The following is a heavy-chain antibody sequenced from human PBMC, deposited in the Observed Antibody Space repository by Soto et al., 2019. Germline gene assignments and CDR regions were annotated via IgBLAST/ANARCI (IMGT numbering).Heavy chain of an antibody. CDR3: ASGASRWYPYFFDS. V-gene: IGHV1-69*01. Sequence: AHVVQSGAEVRKPGSSVKLSCKASEGTFNSYAIAWVRQAPGQGLEWMGGIIPYYNTLNYAQKFQDRVTITADDSTNTVYMELSSLRSDDTAVYFCASGASRWYPYFFDSWAQGTLVTVSS. CDR1: EGTFNSYA. D-gene: IGHD6-13*01. J-gene: IGHJ4*02. CDR2: IIPYYNTL.